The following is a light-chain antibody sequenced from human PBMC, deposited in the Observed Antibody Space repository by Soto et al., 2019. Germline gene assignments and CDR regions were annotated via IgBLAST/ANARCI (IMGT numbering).Light chain of an antibody. CDR3: QSYDSSLSGWV. J-gene: IGLJ3*02. V-gene: IGLV1-40*01. Sequence: QSVLTQPPSVSGAPGQRVTISCTGSSSNIGAGYDVHWYQQHPGTAPKLLIYDNSNRPSGVSDRFSGSKSGTSASLAITGLQAEDEADYYCQSYDSSLSGWVFGGGTKLTVL. CDR1: SSNIGAGYD. CDR2: DNS.